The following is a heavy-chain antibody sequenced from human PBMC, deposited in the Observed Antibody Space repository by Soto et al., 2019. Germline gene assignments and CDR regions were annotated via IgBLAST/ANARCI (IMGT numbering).Heavy chain of an antibody. V-gene: IGHV3-74*01. D-gene: IGHD3-10*01. CDR1: GFTFSSYW. J-gene: IGHJ4*02. CDR2: INSDGSSS. CDR3: ARYITRGYYFDY. Sequence: GGSLRLSCAASGFTFSSYWMHWARQAPGKGLVWVSRINSDGSSSSYADSVKGRFTISRDNAKNTLYLQMNSLRAEDTAVYYCARYITRGYYFDYWGQGTLVTVSS.